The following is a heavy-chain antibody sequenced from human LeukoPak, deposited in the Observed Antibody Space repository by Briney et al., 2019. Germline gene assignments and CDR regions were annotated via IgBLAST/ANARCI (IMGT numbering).Heavy chain of an antibody. CDR2: ISSSGYT. Sequence: GGSLRLSCAASGFTFSDFYMSWIRQPPGKGLEWVSYISSSGYTNYADSVKGRFTISRDNAKNSLYLQMNRLRAEDTAVYYCAREQTSGGSDYWGQGTLVTVSS. CDR1: GFTFSDFY. D-gene: IGHD2-15*01. V-gene: IGHV3-11*06. CDR3: AREQTSGGSDY. J-gene: IGHJ4*02.